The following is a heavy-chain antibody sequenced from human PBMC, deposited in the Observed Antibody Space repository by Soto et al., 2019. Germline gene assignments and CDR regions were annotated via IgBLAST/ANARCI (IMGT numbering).Heavy chain of an antibody. CDR2: IYSGGST. J-gene: IGHJ6*02. CDR3: ARDWWEGPDYGDPYYYNGMDV. CDR1: GFTVSSNY. Sequence: PGGSLRLSCAASGFTVSSNYMSWVRQAPGKGLEWVSVIYSGGSTYYAESVKGRFTISRDNSKNNLYLQMNSLRAEDTAVYYCARDWWEGPDYGDPYYYNGMDVWGQGTTVTVSS. D-gene: IGHD4-17*01. V-gene: IGHV3-53*01.